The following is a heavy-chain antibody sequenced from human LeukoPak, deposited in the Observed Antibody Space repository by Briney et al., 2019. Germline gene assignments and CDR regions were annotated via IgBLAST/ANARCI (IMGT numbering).Heavy chain of an antibody. D-gene: IGHD6-13*01. CDR2: ISYDGSNK. CDR3: ARARTRSSQSVTDY. CDR1: GFTFSSYG. J-gene: IGHJ4*02. V-gene: IGHV3-30*03. Sequence: GGSLRLSCAASGFTFSSYGMHWVRQAPGKGLEWVAVISYDGSNKYYADSVKGRFTISRDNSKNTLHLQMNSLRAEDTAVYYCARARTRSSQSVTDYWGQGTLVTVSS.